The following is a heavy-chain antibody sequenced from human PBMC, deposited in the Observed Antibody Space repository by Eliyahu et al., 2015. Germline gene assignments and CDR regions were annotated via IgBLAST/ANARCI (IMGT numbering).Heavy chain of an antibody. CDR3: ARGASMNYYDSSGYYYLVTGVSLDY. CDR2: MNPNSGNT. J-gene: IGHJ4*02. CDR1: GXXFTXYD. D-gene: IGHD3-22*01. V-gene: IGHV1-8*01. Sequence: QVQLVQSGAEVKKPGASVKVSCKASGXXFTXYDINWVXXAXGQGLEWMGWMNPNSGNTGYAQKFQGRVTMTRNTSISTAYMELSSLRSEDTAVYYCARGASMNYYDSSGYYYLVTGVSLDYWGQGTLVTVSS.